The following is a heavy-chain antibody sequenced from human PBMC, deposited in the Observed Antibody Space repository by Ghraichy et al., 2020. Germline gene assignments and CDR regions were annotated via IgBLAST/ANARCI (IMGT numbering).Heavy chain of an antibody. Sequence: SQTLSLTCTVSGGSISSYYWSWIRQPPGKGLEWIGYIYYSGSTNYNPSLKSRVTISVDTSKNQFSLKLSSVTAADTAVYYCARVAMGYYDSSGYSYHFDYWGQGTLVTVSS. CDR2: IYYSGST. CDR1: GGSISSYY. V-gene: IGHV4-59*01. D-gene: IGHD3-22*01. J-gene: IGHJ4*02. CDR3: ARVAMGYYDSSGYSYHFDY.